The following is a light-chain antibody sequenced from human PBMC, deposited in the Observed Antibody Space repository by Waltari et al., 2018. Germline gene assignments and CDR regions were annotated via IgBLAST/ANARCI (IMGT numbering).Light chain of an antibody. V-gene: IGKV3-20*01. J-gene: IGKJ1*01. CDR3: QQYDSSPLT. Sequence: EIVLTQSPVTLSSSPGERATLSCRASQSISSSLAWYQQKPGQPPRLLIFGASGRATGIPDRFSGSGSGTEFTLTISRLEPEDFAVYYCQQYDSSPLTFGQGTKVEIK. CDR1: QSISSS. CDR2: GAS.